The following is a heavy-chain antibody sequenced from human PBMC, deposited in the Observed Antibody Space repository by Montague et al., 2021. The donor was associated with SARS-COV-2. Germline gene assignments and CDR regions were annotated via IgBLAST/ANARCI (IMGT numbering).Heavy chain of an antibody. V-gene: IGHV3-7*01. CDR1: GFTFSNYW. CDR3: ARSLFSSGSF. D-gene: IGHD3-10*01. CDR2: IKPDGSGQ. Sequence: SLRLSCAASGFTFSNYWMNWARQAPGKGLEWVASIKPDGSGQNYVDSVKGRFTISRDNAKKSLYLQMNSLRVDDTAVYYCARSLFSSGSFWGQGTLVIVSS. J-gene: IGHJ4*02.